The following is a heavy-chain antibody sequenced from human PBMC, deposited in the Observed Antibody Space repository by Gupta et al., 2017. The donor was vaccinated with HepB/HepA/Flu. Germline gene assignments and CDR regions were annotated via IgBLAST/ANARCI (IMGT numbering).Heavy chain of an antibody. J-gene: IGHJ4*02. CDR3: AREGYSYVDY. V-gene: IGHV3-21*01. CDR2: MTRSSTNLR. D-gene: IGHD5-18*01. CDR1: GFTCSDYN. Sequence: EVQLVESGGGLVKPGGSLRLSGTASGFTCSDYNMNWVRQAPGKGLEWVSSMTRSSTNLRYYADSVKGRFTISRDNARNALYLQMNSRRVDDTAVYFWAREGYSYVDYWGQGTLVTVSS.